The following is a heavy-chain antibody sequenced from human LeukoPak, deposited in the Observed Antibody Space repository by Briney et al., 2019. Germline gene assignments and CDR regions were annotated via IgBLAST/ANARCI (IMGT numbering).Heavy chain of an antibody. CDR2: IYHSGST. V-gene: IGHV4-34*01. J-gene: IGHJ6*02. Sequence: SETLSLTCSVSGGSISRYYWGWVRQPPGKGLEWIGEIYHSGSTNYIPSLKSRVTISVDKSKNQFSLKLSSVTAADTAVYYCARGSDYYGSGTGDVWGQGTTVTVSS. CDR3: ARGSDYYGSGTGDV. D-gene: IGHD3-10*01. CDR1: GGSISRYY.